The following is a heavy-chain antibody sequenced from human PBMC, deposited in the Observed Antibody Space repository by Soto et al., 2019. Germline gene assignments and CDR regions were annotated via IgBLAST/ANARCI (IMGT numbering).Heavy chain of an antibody. V-gene: IGHV3-23*01. CDR1: GFTFSSYA. J-gene: IGHJ5*02. CDR2: ISGSGGST. D-gene: IGHD2-15*01. CDR3: AKIVVVAATQGGGWFDP. Sequence: GGSLRLSCAASGFTFSSYAMSWVRQAPGKGLEWVSAISGSGGSTYYADSVKGRFTISRDNSKNTLYLQMNSLRAEDTAVYYCAKIVVVAATQGGGWFDPWGQGTLVTVSS.